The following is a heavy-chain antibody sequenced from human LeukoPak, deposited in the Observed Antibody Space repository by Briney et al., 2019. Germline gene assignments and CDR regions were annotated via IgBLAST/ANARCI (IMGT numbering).Heavy chain of an antibody. V-gene: IGHV3-21*01. Sequence: MTGGPLRLSCAPSGFTYNSYSKLCARHAPEKAREGLSSISSTSSYIYYADSVKGRFTISRDNAKNSLYLQMNSLRAEDTAVYYCARVNGIAAAVLFDYWGQGTLVTVS. J-gene: IGHJ4*02. CDR2: ISSTSSYI. CDR1: GFTYNSYS. CDR3: ARVNGIAAAVLFDY. D-gene: IGHD6-13*01.